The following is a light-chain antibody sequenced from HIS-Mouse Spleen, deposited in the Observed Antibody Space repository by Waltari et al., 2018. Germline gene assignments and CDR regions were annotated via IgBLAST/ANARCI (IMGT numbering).Light chain of an antibody. V-gene: IGLV3-25*03. Sequence: SYELTQPPSVSVSPGQTARITCSGDALPKQYAYWYQQKPGQAPVLVRDKDRERPAGIPGRFSGSSSGTTVTLTISGVQAEDEADYYCQSADSSGTYVVFGGGTKLTVL. CDR2: KDR. J-gene: IGLJ2*01. CDR3: QSADSSGTYVV. CDR1: ALPKQY.